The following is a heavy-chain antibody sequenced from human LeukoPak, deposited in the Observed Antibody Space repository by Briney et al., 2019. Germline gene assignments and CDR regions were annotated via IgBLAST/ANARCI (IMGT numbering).Heavy chain of an antibody. V-gene: IGHV3-30*03. D-gene: IGHD3-22*01. CDR2: ISYDGSKK. J-gene: IGHJ4*02. Sequence: GGSLRLSCAASGFTFSNYGMFWVRQAPGMGLQWVTIISYDGSKKYYADSVKGRFTISRDNSKNTLYLQMNSLRAEDTAVYYCARNYDSSGSDYWGQGTLVTVSS. CDR3: ARNYDSSGSDY. CDR1: GFTFSNYG.